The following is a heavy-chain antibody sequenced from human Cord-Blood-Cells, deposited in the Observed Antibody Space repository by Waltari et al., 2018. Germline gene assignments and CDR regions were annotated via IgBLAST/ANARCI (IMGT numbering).Heavy chain of an antibody. D-gene: IGHD7-27*01. CDR3: AKDLNWGFDY. V-gene: IGHV3-30*18. J-gene: IGHJ4*02. CDR1: GFTFSSYG. CDR2: ISYDGSNK. Sequence: QVQLVESGGGVVQPGRSLRLSCAAPGFTFSSYGMHWVRQAPGKGLEWVAVISYDGSNKYYADSVKGRFTISRDNSKNTLYLQMNSLRAEDTAVYYCAKDLNWGFDYWGQGTLVTVSS.